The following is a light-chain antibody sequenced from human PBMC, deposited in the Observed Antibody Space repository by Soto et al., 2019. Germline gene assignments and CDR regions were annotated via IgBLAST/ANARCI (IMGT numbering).Light chain of an antibody. CDR3: QQYGSSPL. CDR2: GAS. J-gene: IGKJ1*01. Sequence: VLTRSAGTLSFSPGERATLSCRASHTISSSYLAWYQQKPGQAPRLLIFGASPRATGVPARFSGGGSGTEFTLTISRLEPEDFAVYYCQQYGSSPLFGQGTKVDIK. V-gene: IGKV3-20*01. CDR1: HTISSSY.